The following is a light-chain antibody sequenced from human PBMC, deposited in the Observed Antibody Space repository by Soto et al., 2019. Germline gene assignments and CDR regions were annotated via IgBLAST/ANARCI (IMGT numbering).Light chain of an antibody. CDR2: GVS. J-gene: IGKJ2*01. CDR1: QSVSSSY. Sequence: EIVLTQSPGTLSLSPGERANLSCRASQSVSSSYLAWYQQKPGQAPRLLIYGVSSRATGIPDRFSGSGSGTDFTLTISRLEPEDFAVYYCQQYGSSPLYTFGQGTKLEIK. V-gene: IGKV3-20*01. CDR3: QQYGSSPLYT.